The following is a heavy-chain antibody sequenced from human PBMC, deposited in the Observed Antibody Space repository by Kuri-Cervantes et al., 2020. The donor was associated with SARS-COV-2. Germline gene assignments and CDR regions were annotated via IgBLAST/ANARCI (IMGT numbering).Heavy chain of an antibody. J-gene: IGHJ4*02. Sequence: SETLSLTCTVSGGSISSYYRTWILQPPGKGLEWIGYIYYSGSTNYNPSLKSRVTISVDTSKNQFPLKLSSVPAPDTAVYYYVCLLPGPVDYWGQGTRVTVSS. CDR1: GGSISSYY. CDR2: IYYSGST. D-gene: IGHD2-21*02. V-gene: IGHV4-59*01. CDR3: VCLLPGPVDY.